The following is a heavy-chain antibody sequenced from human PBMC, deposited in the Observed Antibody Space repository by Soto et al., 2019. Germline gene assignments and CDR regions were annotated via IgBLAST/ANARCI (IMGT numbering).Heavy chain of an antibody. Sequence: GGSLRLSCAASGFTFSDYYMSWIRQAPGKGLEWVSYISSSGSTIYHADSVKGRFTISRDNAKNSLYLQMNSLRAEDTAVYYCARIYSRSSNLDYWGQGTLVTVSS. CDR2: ISSSGSTI. D-gene: IGHD6-6*01. J-gene: IGHJ4*02. CDR1: GFTFSDYY. CDR3: ARIYSRSSNLDY. V-gene: IGHV3-11*01.